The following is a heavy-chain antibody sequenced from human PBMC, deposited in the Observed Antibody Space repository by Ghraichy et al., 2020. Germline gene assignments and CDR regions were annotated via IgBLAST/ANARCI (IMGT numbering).Heavy chain of an antibody. Sequence: LSLTCAASGFTFSDHYIDWVRQAPGKGLEWVGRTRDKAKSYTTEYAASVKGRFTISRDDSKNSLYLQMNSLQTEDTAVYFCARGGSAAAGTGYFFGMDVWGQGTKVTVSS. J-gene: IGHJ6*02. V-gene: IGHV3-72*01. CDR1: GFTFSDHY. CDR2: TRDKAKSYTT. CDR3: ARGGSAAAGTGYFFGMDV. D-gene: IGHD6-13*01.